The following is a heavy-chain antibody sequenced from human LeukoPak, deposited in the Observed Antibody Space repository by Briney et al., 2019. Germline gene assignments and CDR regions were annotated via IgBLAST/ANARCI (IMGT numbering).Heavy chain of an antibody. D-gene: IGHD3-3*01. J-gene: IGHJ3*02. V-gene: IGHV1-18*01. CDR2: INVNKGNT. CDR3: ARDQGVDYDFWSGSVFPDAFDI. Sequence: ASVKVSCKASGYSFTSYGITWVRQAPGQGLEWMGWINVNKGNTKYEEKFQGRVTMTKDTSTNTAYMDLTSLRSDDTAVYYCARDQGVDYDFWSGSVFPDAFDIWGQGTMVTVSS. CDR1: GYSFTSYG.